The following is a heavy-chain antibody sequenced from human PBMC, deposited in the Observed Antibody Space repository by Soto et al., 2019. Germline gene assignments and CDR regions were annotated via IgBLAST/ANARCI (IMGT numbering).Heavy chain of an antibody. CDR1: GFTFSSYS. Sequence: GGSLRLSCAASGFTFSSYSMNWVRQAPGKGLEWVSSISSSSSYIYYADSVKGRFTISRDNAKNSLYLQMNSLRAEDTAVYYCARYDILTGYGYDYWGQGTLVTVSS. CDR2: ISSSSSYI. D-gene: IGHD3-9*01. CDR3: ARYDILTGYGYDY. V-gene: IGHV3-21*01. J-gene: IGHJ4*02.